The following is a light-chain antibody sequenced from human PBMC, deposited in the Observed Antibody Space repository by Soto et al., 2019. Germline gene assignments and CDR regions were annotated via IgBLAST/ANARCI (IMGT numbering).Light chain of an antibody. CDR3: QQAASFPIT. V-gene: IGKV1-39*01. CDR2: TAS. Sequence: DIQMTQSPSSLSASVGDRFTITCRASQYINTYLNWYQQKPGKAPNLLIYTASSLQSGVPSRFSGSGSGTDFTLTVNGLQPEDFATYYCQQAASFPITFGQGTDWRL. CDR1: QYINTY. J-gene: IGKJ5*01.